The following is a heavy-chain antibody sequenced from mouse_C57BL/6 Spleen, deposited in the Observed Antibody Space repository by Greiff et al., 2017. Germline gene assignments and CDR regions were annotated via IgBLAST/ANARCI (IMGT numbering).Heavy chain of an antibody. CDR2: IDPDTGGT. J-gene: IGHJ4*01. Sequence: QVQLQQSGAELVRPGASVTLSRKASGYTFTDYEMHWVKQTPVHGLEWIGAIDPDTGGTAYNQKFKSKAILTADKSSSTAYMELRSLTAEDAADYYGTRRMDYGGQGTSVTVSS. CDR3: TRRMDY. V-gene: IGHV1-15*01. CDR1: GYTFTDYE.